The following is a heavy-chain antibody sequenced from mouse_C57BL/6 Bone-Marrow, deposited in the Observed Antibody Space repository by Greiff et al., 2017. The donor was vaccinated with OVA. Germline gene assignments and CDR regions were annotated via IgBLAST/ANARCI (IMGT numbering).Heavy chain of an antibody. CDR3: APIDYYGSSYSGSAD. CDR2: IYPGDGDT. Sequence: QVQLKESGAELVKPGASVKISCKASGYAFSSYWMNWVKQRPGKGLEWIGQIYPGDGDTNSNGKFKGKATLTADKSSSTAYMQLSSLTSEDSAVCFCAPIDYYGSSYSGSADWGQGSLVTVAA. CDR1: GYAFSSYW. D-gene: IGHD1-1*01. J-gene: IGHJ3*01. V-gene: IGHV1-80*01.